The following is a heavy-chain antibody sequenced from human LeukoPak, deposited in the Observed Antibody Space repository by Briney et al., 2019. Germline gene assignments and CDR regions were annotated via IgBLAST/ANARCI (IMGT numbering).Heavy chain of an antibody. CDR3: ARDPHYYGSGSYYNSNWFDP. J-gene: IGHJ5*02. D-gene: IGHD3-10*01. V-gene: IGHV1-18*04. CDR1: GYTFTSYG. Sequence: GASVKVSCKASGYTFTSYGISWVRQAPGQGLEWMGWTSAYNGNTNYAQKLQGRVTMTTDTSTSTAYMELRSLRSDDTAVYYCARDPHYYGSGSYYNSNWFDPWGQGTLVTVSS. CDR2: TSAYNGNT.